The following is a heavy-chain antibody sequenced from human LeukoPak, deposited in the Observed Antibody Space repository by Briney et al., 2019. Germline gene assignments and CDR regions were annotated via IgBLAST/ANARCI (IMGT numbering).Heavy chain of an antibody. CDR1: GFTFSDYY. Sequence: PGGSLRLSCAASGFTFSDYYMSWIRQAPGKGLEWVSYISSSGNTTYHADSVKGRFTISRDNSKNTLYLQMNSLRAEDTAVYYCARTRWFGELGANDAFDIWGQGTLVTVS. CDR3: ARTRWFGELGANDAFDI. CDR2: ISSSGNTT. V-gene: IGHV3-11*04. J-gene: IGHJ3*02. D-gene: IGHD3-10*01.